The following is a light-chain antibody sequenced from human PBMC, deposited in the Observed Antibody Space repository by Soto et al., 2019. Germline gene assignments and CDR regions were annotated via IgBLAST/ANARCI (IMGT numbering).Light chain of an antibody. CDR2: EVT. CDR1: SSDVGGDEY. J-gene: IGLJ2*01. CDR3: SSYAGSNTVL. V-gene: IGLV2-8*01. Sequence: QSALTQPPSASGSPGQSVTISCTVTSSDVGGDEYVSWYQQHPGKAPKLIIYEVTKRPSGVPRRFSGSKSGNTASLTVSGLQAEDEADYYCSSYAGSNTVLFGGGTKVTVL.